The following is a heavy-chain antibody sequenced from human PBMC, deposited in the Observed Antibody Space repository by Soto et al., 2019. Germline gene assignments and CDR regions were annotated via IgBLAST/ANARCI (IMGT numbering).Heavy chain of an antibody. J-gene: IGHJ4*02. CDR1: GFTFSSYA. CDR2: ISGSGGST. D-gene: IGHD1-26*01. CDR3: ARASGATGFGY. Sequence: GGSLRLSCAASGFTFSSYAMSWVRQAPGKGLEWVSAISGSGGSTYYADSVKGRFTISRDNAKNSLYLQLNSLRAEDTAVYYCARASGATGFGYWGQGTLVTVSS. V-gene: IGHV3-23*01.